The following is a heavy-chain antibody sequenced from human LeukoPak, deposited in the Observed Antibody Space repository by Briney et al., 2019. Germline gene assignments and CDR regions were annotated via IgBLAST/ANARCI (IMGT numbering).Heavy chain of an antibody. J-gene: IGHJ4*02. CDR3: VRGQATAWGLDY. CDR1: GFTFSDYW. Sequence: GGSLRLSCAASGFTFSDYWIHWVRQAPGKGLVWVSRINTDGTSTTYADSVRGRFTISRDNAKNTLYLQMNSLRAEDTALYYCVRGQATAWGLDYWGQGILVTVSS. D-gene: IGHD6-13*01. CDR2: INTDGTST. V-gene: IGHV3-74*01.